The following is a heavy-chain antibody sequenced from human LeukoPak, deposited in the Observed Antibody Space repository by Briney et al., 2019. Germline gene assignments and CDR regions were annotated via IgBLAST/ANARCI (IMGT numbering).Heavy chain of an antibody. CDR2: ISAYNGNT. V-gene: IGHV1-18*01. Sequence: ASVKVSCKASGGTFSSYTISWVRQAPGQGLEWMGWISAYNGNTNYAQKLQGRVTMTTDTSTSTAYMELRSLRSDDTAVYYCARGAQLYPRDAIDIWGQGTMVTVSS. CDR3: ARGAQLYPRDAIDI. J-gene: IGHJ3*02. CDR1: GGTFSSYT. D-gene: IGHD2-2*01.